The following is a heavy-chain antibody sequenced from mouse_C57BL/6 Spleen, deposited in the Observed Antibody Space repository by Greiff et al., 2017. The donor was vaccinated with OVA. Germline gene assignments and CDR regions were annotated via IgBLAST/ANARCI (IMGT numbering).Heavy chain of an antibody. CDR3: ARHEDKYYGSSCYFDY. J-gene: IGHJ2*01. CDR2: FYPGSGSI. V-gene: IGHV1-62-2*01. CDR1: GYTFTEYT. Sequence: VQLQQSGAELVKPGASVKLSCKASGYTFTEYTIHWVKQRSGQGLEWIGWFYPGSGSIKYNEKFKDKATLTADKSSSPVYMELSRMTSEDSAVYFCARHEDKYYGSSCYFDYWGQGTTLTVSS. D-gene: IGHD1-1*01.